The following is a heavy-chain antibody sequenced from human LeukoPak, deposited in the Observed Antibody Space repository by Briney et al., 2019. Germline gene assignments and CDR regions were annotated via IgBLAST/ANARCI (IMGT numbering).Heavy chain of an antibody. V-gene: IGHV3-7*03. D-gene: IGHD3-10*01. CDR2: IKQDGCEK. CDR3: ARMKTGSGNYYFFDP. Sequence: PGGSVSLSCAASGFPFKSYWMHWVRQAPGKGREGVANIKQDGCEKYYVDSVKGRFTISRDNAKNSVHLEMKSLTADGPGVVLCARMKTGSGNYYFFDPWGQGTLVTVSS. J-gene: IGHJ5*02. CDR1: GFPFKSYW.